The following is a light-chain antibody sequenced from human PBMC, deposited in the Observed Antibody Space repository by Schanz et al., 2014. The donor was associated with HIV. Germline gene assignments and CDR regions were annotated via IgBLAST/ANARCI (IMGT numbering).Light chain of an antibody. CDR3: HQFYSTRGT. J-gene: IGKJ1*01. CDR1: QSISSY. V-gene: IGKV1-39*01. Sequence: DIQMTQSPSSLSASVGDRVTITCRASQSISSYLNWYQQKPGKAPKLLIYAALNLQSGVPSRFSGSGSGTEFTLTITSLQAEDVAVYYCHQFYSTRGTFGQGTKVEI. CDR2: AAL.